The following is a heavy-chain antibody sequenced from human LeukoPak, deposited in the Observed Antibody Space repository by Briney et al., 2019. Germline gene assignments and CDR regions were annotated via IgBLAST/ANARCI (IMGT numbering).Heavy chain of an antibody. CDR3: ARGDSHSSGSYWGYFDY. V-gene: IGHV3-7*01. CDR2: IKQDGSEK. J-gene: IGHJ4*02. CDR1: GFTFSNYW. Sequence: GGSLRLSCAASGFTFSNYWMSWVRQAPGEGLEWVANIKQDGSEKYYVDSVKGRFTISRDNAKNSLYLQMNSLRAEDMAVYYCARGDSHSSGSYWGYFDYWGQGTLVTVSS. D-gene: IGHD1-26*01.